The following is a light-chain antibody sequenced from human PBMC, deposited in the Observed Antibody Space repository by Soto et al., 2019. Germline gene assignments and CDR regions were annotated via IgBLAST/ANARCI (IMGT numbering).Light chain of an antibody. J-gene: IGLJ2*01. CDR1: SSDVGGYNY. CDR3: CSYGGSYNVV. V-gene: IGLV2-11*01. CDR2: DVS. Sequence: QYALTQPRSVSGSPGQSVTISCTGTSSDVGGYNYVSWYQQHPGQAPKLMIYDVSKRPSGGPDRFSGSKSGNTASLTISGLQAEDEVYYCWCSYGGSYNVVLGGGTKLTV.